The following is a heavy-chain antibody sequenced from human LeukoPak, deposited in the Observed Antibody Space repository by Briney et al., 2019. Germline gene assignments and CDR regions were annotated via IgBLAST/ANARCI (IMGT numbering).Heavy chain of an antibody. CDR1: GFTVGSNY. CDR3: VQEFNHEQWFFDI. D-gene: IGHD3-22*01. Sequence: GGSLRLSCAASGFTVGSNYMSWVRQAPGKGLEWVSVIYSGGSTYYADSMKGRFTVSRDNSKNTVDLQMNSLRVEDTALYFCVQEFNHEQWFFDIWGRGTLVTVSS. V-gene: IGHV3-53*05. J-gene: IGHJ2*01. CDR2: IYSGGST.